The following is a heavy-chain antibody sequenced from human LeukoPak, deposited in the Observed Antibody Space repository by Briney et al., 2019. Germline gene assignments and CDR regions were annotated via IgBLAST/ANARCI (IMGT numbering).Heavy chain of an antibody. CDR3: ARGGAARPNYFDY. D-gene: IGHD6-6*01. Sequence: PSQTLSLTCTVSGGSISSGDYYWSWIRQPPGKGLEWIGYIYYSGSTYYNPSLKSRDTISVDTSKNQFSLKLSSVTAADTAVYYCARGGAARPNYFDYWGQGTLVTVSS. V-gene: IGHV4-30-4*08. CDR2: IYYSGST. J-gene: IGHJ4*02. CDR1: GGSISSGDYY.